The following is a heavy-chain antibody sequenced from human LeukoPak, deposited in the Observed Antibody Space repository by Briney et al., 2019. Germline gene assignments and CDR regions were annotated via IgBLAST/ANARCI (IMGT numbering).Heavy chain of an antibody. CDR1: GYTFTGYY. Sequence: GASVTVSCKASGYTFTGYYIYWVRQAPGQGLEWMGWINPDSGGTNYAQKFQGRVTMTRDTSISTAYMELSRLRSDDTAVYTGDGCYVDYFDHWGQGTLVTVSS. V-gene: IGHV1-2*02. CDR3: DGCYVDYFDH. CDR2: INPDSGGT. J-gene: IGHJ4*02. D-gene: IGHD2-15*01.